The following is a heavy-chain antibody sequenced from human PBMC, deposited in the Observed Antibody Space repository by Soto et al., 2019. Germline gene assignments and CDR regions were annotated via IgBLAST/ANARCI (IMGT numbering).Heavy chain of an antibody. V-gene: IGHV3-9*01. CDR2: ISWNSVSI. Sequence: EVQLVESGGGLVQPGRSLRLSCAASGFTFDDYAMHWVRQAPGKGLEWVSGISWNSVSIGYADSVKGRFTISRDNAQNSLYLQMNSLRAEDTALYYCAKDPGDYYDSSGHKANYFDYWGQGTLVTVSS. CDR1: GFTFDDYA. J-gene: IGHJ4*02. CDR3: AKDPGDYYDSSGHKANYFDY. D-gene: IGHD3-22*01.